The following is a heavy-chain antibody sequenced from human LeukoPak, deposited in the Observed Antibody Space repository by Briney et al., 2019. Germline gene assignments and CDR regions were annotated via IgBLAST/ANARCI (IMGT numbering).Heavy chain of an antibody. V-gene: IGHV3-30*18. J-gene: IGHJ4*02. CDR1: GFTFSNYG. CDR3: AKEVGYGSPYFDY. D-gene: IGHD5-12*01. Sequence: GGSLRLSCAASGFTFSNYGMHWVRQAPGKGLEWVALISFDESSEYYAASVKGPFSISRDNSKNTLYLQMNNARVDDTAVYYCAKEVGYGSPYFDYWGQGTLVTVSS. CDR2: ISFDESSE.